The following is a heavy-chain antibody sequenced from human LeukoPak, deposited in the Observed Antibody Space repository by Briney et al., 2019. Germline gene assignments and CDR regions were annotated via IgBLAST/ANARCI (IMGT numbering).Heavy chain of an antibody. V-gene: IGHV3-48*01. Sequence: GGSLRLSCAASGFTFSSYSMNWVRQAPGKGLEWVSYIRSSSNIIYYADSVKGRFTISRDISTDTLWLQMDSLRTEDTAVYYCAKGPLRGTAAAIDYWGQGTLVTVSS. CDR3: AKGPLRGTAAAIDY. CDR2: IRSSSNII. D-gene: IGHD2-2*01. CDR1: GFTFSSYS. J-gene: IGHJ4*02.